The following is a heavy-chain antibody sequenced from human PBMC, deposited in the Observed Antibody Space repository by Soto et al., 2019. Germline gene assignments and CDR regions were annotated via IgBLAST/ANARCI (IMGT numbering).Heavy chain of an antibody. D-gene: IGHD2-2*01. CDR1: GFTFSSYS. V-gene: IGHV3-48*01. CDR3: ARDCPGSSTTCYGNEWFDS. Sequence: GGSLRLSCAASGFTFSSYSMNWVRQAPGKGLEWVSYISSSRSTIYYADSVKGRFTISRDNAKNSQYLQMNSLRAEDTAVYYCARDCPGSSTTCYGNEWFDSWGQGTLVTVSS. CDR2: ISSSRSTI. J-gene: IGHJ5*01.